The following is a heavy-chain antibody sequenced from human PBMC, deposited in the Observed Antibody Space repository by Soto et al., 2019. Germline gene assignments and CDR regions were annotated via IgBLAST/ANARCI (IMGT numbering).Heavy chain of an antibody. Sequence: SETLSLTCSVSGGSISSGYYYWSWIGQPPGKGLEWIGNIYYSGNTYYNPSLKSRLIISIDTSKNQFSLKVGPVTAADPAGYYCASSSLYGMDAWGPGTTVTV. CDR2: IYYSGNT. CDR3: ASSSLYGMDA. CDR1: GGSISSGYYY. J-gene: IGHJ6*02. V-gene: IGHV4-30-4*01.